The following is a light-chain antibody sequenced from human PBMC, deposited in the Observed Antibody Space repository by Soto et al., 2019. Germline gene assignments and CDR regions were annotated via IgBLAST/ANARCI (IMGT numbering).Light chain of an antibody. CDR3: QQYSSPPQIP. CDR1: QNSLNRPDKRNY. V-gene: IGKV4-1*01. CDR2: WAS. J-gene: IGKJ4*01. Sequence: DIVMTQSPDSLVVSLGERATINCRSSQNSLNRPDKRNYLAWYQQKSGQPPKLLIYWASTREAGVPVRFSGSGYGTDVTVAIGSRQAEDVSVYYCQQYSSPPQIPFGGGTKVGIQ.